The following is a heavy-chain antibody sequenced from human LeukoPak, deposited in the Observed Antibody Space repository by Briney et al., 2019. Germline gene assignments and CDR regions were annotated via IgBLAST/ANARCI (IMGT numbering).Heavy chain of an antibody. CDR3: ARVDTAMPSPSFDC. V-gene: IGHV3-7*03. Sequence: GGSLRLSCAASGFPSDTYWMSWVRQAPGEGLEWAASIKEDGSEKYYVDSVKGRFTISRDNAKNSLYLQMNTLRADDTAVYYCARVDTAMPSPSFDCWGQGTLVTVSS. CDR2: IKEDGSEK. CDR1: GFPSDTYW. J-gene: IGHJ4*02. D-gene: IGHD5-18*01.